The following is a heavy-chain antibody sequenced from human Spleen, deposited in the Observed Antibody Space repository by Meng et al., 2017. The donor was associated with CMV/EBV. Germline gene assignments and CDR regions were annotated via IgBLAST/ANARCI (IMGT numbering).Heavy chain of an antibody. V-gene: IGHV3-23*01. CDR1: GFTFSDYY. CDR3: AKSRVATIGDYFDN. CDR2: ISPSGLT. J-gene: IGHJ4*02. Sequence: GGSLRLSCAASGFTFSDYYMSWIRQAPGKGLEWVSIISPSGLTSYADSVKGRSTISRDDSKNTLYLQMNSLRTEDAATYYCAKSRVATIGDYFDNWGQGTLVTVSS. D-gene: IGHD5-12*01.